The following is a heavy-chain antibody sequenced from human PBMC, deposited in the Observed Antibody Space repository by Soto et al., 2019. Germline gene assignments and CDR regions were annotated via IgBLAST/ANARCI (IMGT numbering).Heavy chain of an antibody. V-gene: IGHV3-23*01. CDR1: GFTFSSYA. Sequence: GGSLRLSCAASGFTFSSYAMSWVRQAPGKGLEWVSAISGSGGSTYYADSVKGRFTISRDNAKNALYLQMNSLRAEDTALYYCARSPWVGDHYYYYINVWGKGTTVTVSS. CDR2: ISGSGGST. D-gene: IGHD3-16*01. J-gene: IGHJ6*03. CDR3: ARSPWVGDHYYYYINV.